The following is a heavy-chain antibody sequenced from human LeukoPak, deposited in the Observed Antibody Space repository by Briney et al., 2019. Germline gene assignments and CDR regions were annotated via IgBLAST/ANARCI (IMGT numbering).Heavy chain of an antibody. CDR3: AREEDYPYFDN. CDR2: ISSSSSYI. Sequence: GGSLRLTCAASGFTFRSYVMSWVRQAPGKGLEWVSSISSSSSYIYYGDSVQGRFTISRDNAKNSLFLQMNSLRAEDTAVYYCAREEDYPYFDNWGQGTLVTVSS. D-gene: IGHD3-16*01. J-gene: IGHJ4*02. V-gene: IGHV3-21*01. CDR1: GFTFRSYV.